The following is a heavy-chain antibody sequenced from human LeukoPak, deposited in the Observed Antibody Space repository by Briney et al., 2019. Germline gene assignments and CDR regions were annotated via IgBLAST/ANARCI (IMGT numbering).Heavy chain of an antibody. CDR1: GFTFSTYW. CDR3: ARSRSGYYEDY. Sequence: GGSLRLSCVTSGFTFSTYWMSWVRQAPGKGLEWVANINQDGSVQYYGDSVKGRFTVSRDNAKNSVYLQMKSLRVEDTAVYYCARSRSGYYEDYWGQGTLVTVSS. J-gene: IGHJ4*02. V-gene: IGHV3-7*01. D-gene: IGHD3-22*01. CDR2: INQDGSVQ.